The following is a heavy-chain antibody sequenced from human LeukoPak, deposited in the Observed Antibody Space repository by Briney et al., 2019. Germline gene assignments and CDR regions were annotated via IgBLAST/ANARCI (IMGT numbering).Heavy chain of an antibody. CDR3: ARDEGYTYGHPLDY. Sequence: PGASLRLSCAASGFTFSNYVMHWVRQAPGKGLEWVALIWSDGSNKYYADSVKGRFTISRDNSKNTLYLQVNSLRAEDTSVYFCARDEGYTYGHPLDYWGQGTLVTVSS. CDR1: GFTFSNYV. CDR2: IWSDGSNK. D-gene: IGHD5-18*01. J-gene: IGHJ4*02. V-gene: IGHV3-33*01.